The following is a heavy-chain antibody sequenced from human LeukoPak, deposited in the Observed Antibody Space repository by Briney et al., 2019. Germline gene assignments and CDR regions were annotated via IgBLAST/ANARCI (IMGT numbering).Heavy chain of an antibody. CDR3: ARALFVDAYFDY. CDR1: GYTFTSYY. CDR2: INPSGGST. J-gene: IGHJ4*02. V-gene: IGHV1-46*03. D-gene: IGHD2-21*01. Sequence: GASVKVSCKASGYTFTSYYMHWVRQAPGQGLEWTGIINPSGGSTSYAQKFQGRVTMTRDTSTSTVYMELSSLRSEDTAVYYCARALFVDAYFDYWGQGTLVNISS.